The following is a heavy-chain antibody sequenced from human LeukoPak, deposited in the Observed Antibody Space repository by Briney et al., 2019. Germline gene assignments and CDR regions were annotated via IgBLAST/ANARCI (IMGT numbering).Heavy chain of an antibody. CDR2: ISSSSSTI. J-gene: IGHJ5*02. CDR1: GFTFSSYS. V-gene: IGHV3-48*01. Sequence: PGGSLRLSFAASGFTFSSYSMNWVRQAPGKGLEWVSYISSSSSTIYYADSVKGRFTISRDNAKNTLYLQMNSLRAEDTAVYYCARAAGIAAAWFDPWGQGTLVTVSS. CDR3: ARAAGIAAAWFDP. D-gene: IGHD6-13*01.